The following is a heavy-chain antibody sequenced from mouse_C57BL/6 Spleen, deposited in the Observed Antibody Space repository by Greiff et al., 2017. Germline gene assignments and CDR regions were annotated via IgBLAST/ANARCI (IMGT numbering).Heavy chain of an antibody. CDR2: IFPGSGST. CDR1: GYTFTDYY. J-gene: IGHJ1*03. D-gene: IGHD1-1*01. V-gene: IGHV1-75*01. CDR3: ARSWGTTVVATSRWYFDV. Sequence: QVQLQQSGPELVKPGASVKISCKASGYTFTDYYINWVKQRPGQGLEWLGWIFPGSGSTYYNEKFKGKATLTVAKSSSTAYMLLSSLTSEDSAVYCCARSWGTTVVATSRWYFDVWGTGTTVTVSS.